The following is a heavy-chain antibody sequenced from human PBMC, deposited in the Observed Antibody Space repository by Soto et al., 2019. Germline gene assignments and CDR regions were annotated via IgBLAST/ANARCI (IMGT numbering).Heavy chain of an antibody. CDR1: GGSISSYY. CDR3: ASLGYCIGGSCDSVVDY. J-gene: IGHJ4*02. D-gene: IGHD2-15*01. Sequence: QVQLQESGPGLVKPSETLSLTCTVSGGSISSYYWSWIRQPPGKGLEWIGYIYYSGSTNYNPSLKSRVTFSVDKSKNQFSLNLSSVTAADTDVYYCASLGYCIGGSCDSVVDYWGQGTLVTVSS. V-gene: IGHV4-59*01. CDR2: IYYSGST.